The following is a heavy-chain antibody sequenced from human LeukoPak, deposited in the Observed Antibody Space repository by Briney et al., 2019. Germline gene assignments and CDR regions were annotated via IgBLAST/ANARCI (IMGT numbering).Heavy chain of an antibody. Sequence: SVKVSCKASGGTFSSYAISWVRQAPGQGLECMGRIIPILGIANYAQKFQGRVTITADKSTSTAYMELSSLRSEDTAVYYCARDPSGSAAHYYYYYGMDVWGQGTTVTVSS. CDR3: ARDPSGSAAHYYYYYGMDV. V-gene: IGHV1-69*04. CDR2: IIPILGIA. J-gene: IGHJ6*02. CDR1: GGTFSSYA. D-gene: IGHD1-26*01.